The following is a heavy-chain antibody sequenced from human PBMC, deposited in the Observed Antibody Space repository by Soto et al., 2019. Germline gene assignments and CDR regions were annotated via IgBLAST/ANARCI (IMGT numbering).Heavy chain of an antibody. V-gene: IGHV4-30-2*01. CDR2: IYESGST. CDR1: GGSISSGGYS. CDR3: ARAHYGDYGYGMAV. J-gene: IGHJ6*02. Sequence: PSETLSLTCAVSGGSISSGGYSWSWIRQPPGKGLEWIGYIYESGSTYYNPSLKSRVTISVDRSKNQFSLKLSSVTAADTAVYYCARAHYGDYGYGMAVWGQGTTVTVSS. D-gene: IGHD4-17*01.